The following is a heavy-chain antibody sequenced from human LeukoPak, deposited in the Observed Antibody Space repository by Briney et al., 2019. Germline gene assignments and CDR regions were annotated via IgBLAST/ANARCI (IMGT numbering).Heavy chain of an antibody. CDR3: ARGPGYCSGGSCYPWAYFDY. Sequence: ASVKVSCKASGGTFRSYAISWVRQAPGQGLEWMGGIIPIFGTANYAQKFQGRVTITADESTSTAYMELSSLRSEDTAVYYCARGPGYCSGGSCYPWAYFDYWGQGTLVTVSS. CDR1: GGTFRSYA. CDR2: IIPIFGTA. D-gene: IGHD2-15*01. V-gene: IGHV1-69*13. J-gene: IGHJ4*02.